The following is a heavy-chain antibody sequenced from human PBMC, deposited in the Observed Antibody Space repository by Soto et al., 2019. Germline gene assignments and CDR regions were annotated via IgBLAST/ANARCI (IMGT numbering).Heavy chain of an antibody. CDR2: ISSSSSYI. J-gene: IGHJ6*02. Sequence: GSLRLSCAASVFTFSSYSMNWVRQAPGKGLEWVSSISSSSSYIYYADSVKGRFTISRDNAKNSLYLQMNSLRAEDTAVYYCARVMGDYYGMDVWGQGTTVTVSS. CDR1: VFTFSSYS. CDR3: ARVMGDYYGMDV. V-gene: IGHV3-21*01.